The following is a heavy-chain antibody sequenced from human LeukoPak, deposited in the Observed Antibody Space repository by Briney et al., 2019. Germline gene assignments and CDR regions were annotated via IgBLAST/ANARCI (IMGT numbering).Heavy chain of an antibody. Sequence: ASVKVSCKASGYTFTGYYMHWVRQAPGQGLEWMGWINPNSGGTNYAQKFQGRVTMTRDTSISTACMELSRLRSDDTAVYYCARGDIVVVRLRKYGMDVWGQGTTVTVSS. CDR3: ARGDIVVVRLRKYGMDV. V-gene: IGHV1-2*02. D-gene: IGHD2-2*01. J-gene: IGHJ6*02. CDR2: INPNSGGT. CDR1: GYTFTGYY.